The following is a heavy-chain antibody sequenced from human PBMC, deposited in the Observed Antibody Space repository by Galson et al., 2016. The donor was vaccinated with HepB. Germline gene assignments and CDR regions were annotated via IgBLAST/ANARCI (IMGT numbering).Heavy chain of an antibody. J-gene: IGHJ5*02. CDR1: GDSVSSDSVG. CDR3: ARDPGWQYRYSGSYLVWFDP. D-gene: IGHD1-26*01. Sequence: CAISGDSVSSDSVGWNWIRQSPSRGLEWLGRTYYTSYWYYDYAVSVQSRITISADTSKNQFSLHLDSVTPEDTAVYYCARDPGWQYRYSGSYLVWFDPWGQGTLVTVSS. CDR2: TYYTSYWYY. V-gene: IGHV6-1*01.